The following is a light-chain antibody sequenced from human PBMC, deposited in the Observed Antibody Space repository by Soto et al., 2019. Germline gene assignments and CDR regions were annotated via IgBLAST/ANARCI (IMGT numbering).Light chain of an antibody. CDR2: DAS. Sequence: EIVLTQSPGTLSLSPGERATLSCRASQSVSSYLGWYQQKPGQAPRLLIYDASHRATGIPARFSGSGSGTYFTTTTSCIENEAFVIYLCHKHNNWRARFGEGTKVEIK. CDR1: QSVSSY. J-gene: IGKJ4*02. V-gene: IGKV3-11*01. CDR3: HKHNNWRAR.